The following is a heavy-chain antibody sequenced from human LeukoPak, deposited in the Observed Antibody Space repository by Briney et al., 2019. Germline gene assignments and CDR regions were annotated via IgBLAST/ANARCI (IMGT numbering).Heavy chain of an antibody. D-gene: IGHD1-26*01. CDR2: IYYSGST. J-gene: IGHJ6*02. V-gene: IGHV4-59*01. CDR1: GGSISSYY. CDR3: ARNDIVGATDYYYGMDV. Sequence: SETLSLTCTVSGGSISSYYWSWMRQPPGKGLEWIGYIYYSGSTNYNPSLKSRVTISVDTSKNQFSLKLSSVTAADTAVYYCARNDIVGATDYYYGMDVWGQGTTVTVSS.